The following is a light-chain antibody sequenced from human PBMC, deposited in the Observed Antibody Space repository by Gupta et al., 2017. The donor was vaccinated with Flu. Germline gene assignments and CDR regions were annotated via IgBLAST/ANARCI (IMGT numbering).Light chain of an antibody. CDR1: QSVSSSY. V-gene: IGKV3-20*01. CDR2: GAS. J-gene: IGKJ2*03. Sequence: EIVLTPFPGTLSLFPGERATLSCRASQSVSSSYLAWYQQKPGQAPRLLIYGASSRATGIPDRFSGSGSGTDFTLTISRLEPEDFAVYYCQQYGSSPYSFGQGTKLEIK. CDR3: QQYGSSPYS.